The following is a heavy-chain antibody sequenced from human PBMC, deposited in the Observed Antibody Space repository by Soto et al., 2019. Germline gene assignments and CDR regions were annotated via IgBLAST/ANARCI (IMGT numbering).Heavy chain of an antibody. CDR1: GFAVSANY. D-gene: IGHD6-6*01. Sequence: GGSLRLSCAASGFAVSANYVSWVRQAPGKGLEWVSLIYTDGTTYYADSVKGRFTFSRDNSKNSLYLQMNSLRAEDTAVYYCTRFSSTLPDNLFDPWGQGPMITFSS. CDR3: TRFSSTLPDNLFDP. CDR2: IYTDGTT. V-gene: IGHV3-53*01. J-gene: IGHJ5*02.